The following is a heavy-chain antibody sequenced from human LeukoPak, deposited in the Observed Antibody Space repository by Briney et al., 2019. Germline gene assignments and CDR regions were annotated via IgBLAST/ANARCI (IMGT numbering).Heavy chain of an antibody. CDR1: GVSISSSSYY. D-gene: IGHD3-22*01. J-gene: IGHJ4*02. V-gene: IGHV4-39*01. CDR2: IYYSGRT. CDR3: AITPYDSSGHYFDY. Sequence: SETLSLICAVSGVSISSSSYYWGWIRQSPGKGLEWIGSIYYSGRTFYSPTLKSRVTISVDTTKNQFSLKLGSVTSADTAVYYCAITPYDSSGHYFDYWGQGTLVTVSS.